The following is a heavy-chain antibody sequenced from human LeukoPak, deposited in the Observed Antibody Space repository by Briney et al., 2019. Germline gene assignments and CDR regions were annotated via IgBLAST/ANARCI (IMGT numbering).Heavy chain of an antibody. CDR3: ARYGGSGTYFFDY. J-gene: IGHJ4*02. V-gene: IGHV4-30-2*01. D-gene: IGHD3-10*01. CDR1: GSSISSGGYS. CDR2: IYDSGST. Sequence: PSQTLSLTCAVSGSSISSGGYSWSWIRQPPGKGLEWIGYIYDSGSTYYNPSLKSRVTISLDRSKNQFSLKLSSVTAADTAVYYCARYGGSGTYFFDYWGRGTLVTVSS.